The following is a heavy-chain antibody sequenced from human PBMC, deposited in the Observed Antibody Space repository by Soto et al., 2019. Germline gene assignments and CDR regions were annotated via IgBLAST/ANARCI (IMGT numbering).Heavy chain of an antibody. Sequence: QVPLVQSGAEVKKPGSSVKVSCKASGGTFSSYAISWVRQAPGQGLEWMGGIIPIFGTANYAQKFQGRVTITADESTSTAYMELSSLRSEDTAVYYCARTTIPRPAYYYYGMDVWGQGTTVTVSS. D-gene: IGHD1-26*01. CDR1: GGTFSSYA. CDR2: IIPIFGTA. V-gene: IGHV1-69*01. CDR3: ARTTIPRPAYYYYGMDV. J-gene: IGHJ6*02.